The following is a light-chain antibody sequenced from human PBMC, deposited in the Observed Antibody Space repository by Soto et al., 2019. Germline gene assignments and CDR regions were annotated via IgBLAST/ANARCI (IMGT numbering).Light chain of an antibody. CDR1: QSISSW. Sequence: DIQMTQSPSTLSASVGDRVTITCRASQSISSWLAWYQQKPGKAPKLLIYKASSLESGVPSRFSGSGSGTEFTLTISSLQPDDFATYYCQQYNRYSPYTFGQGTQLEIK. CDR3: QQYNRYSPYT. CDR2: KAS. J-gene: IGKJ2*01. V-gene: IGKV1-5*03.